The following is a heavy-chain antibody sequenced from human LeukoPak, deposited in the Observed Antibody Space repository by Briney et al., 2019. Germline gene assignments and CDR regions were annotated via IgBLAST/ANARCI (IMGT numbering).Heavy chain of an antibody. J-gene: IGHJ5*02. CDR3: ARAYSSSWYGDNWFDL. Sequence: GASVKVSCKASGYTFTSYGISWVRQAPGQGLEWMGWISAYNGNTNYAQKLQGRVTMTTDTSTSTAYMELRSLRSDDTAVYYCARAYSSSWYGDNWFDLWCQGTLVTVSS. D-gene: IGHD6-13*01. CDR1: GYTFTSYG. CDR2: ISAYNGNT. V-gene: IGHV1-18*01.